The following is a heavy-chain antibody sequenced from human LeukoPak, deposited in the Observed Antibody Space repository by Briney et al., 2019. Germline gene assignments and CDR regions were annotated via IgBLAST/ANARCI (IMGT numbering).Heavy chain of an antibody. J-gene: IGHJ2*01. CDR3: AKDRGYDILPRSTSWYFDL. CDR2: IRSKAYGGTT. V-gene: IGHV3-49*04. Sequence: GGSLRLSCTASGFTFGDYAMSWVRQAPGKGLEWVGFIRSKAYGGTTEYAASVKGRSTISRDDSKSIAYLQMNSLKTEATAVYYCAKDRGYDILPRSTSWYFDLWGRGTLVTVSS. D-gene: IGHD3-9*01. CDR1: GFTFGDYA.